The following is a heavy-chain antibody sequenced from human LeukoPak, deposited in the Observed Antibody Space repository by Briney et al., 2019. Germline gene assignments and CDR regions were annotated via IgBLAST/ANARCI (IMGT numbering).Heavy chain of an antibody. CDR2: ISSSSSYI. Sequence: PGGSLRLSCAASGFTFSNYWMHWVRQAPGKGLEWVSSISSSSSYIYYADSVKGRFTISRDNAKNSLYLQMNSLRAEDTAVYYCARDKEIVVIDAFDIWGQGTMVTVSS. D-gene: IGHD3-22*01. CDR3: ARDKEIVVIDAFDI. CDR1: GFTFSNYW. V-gene: IGHV3-21*01. J-gene: IGHJ3*02.